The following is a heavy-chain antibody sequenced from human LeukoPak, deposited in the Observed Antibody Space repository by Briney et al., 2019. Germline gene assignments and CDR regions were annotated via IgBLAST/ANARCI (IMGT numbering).Heavy chain of an antibody. CDR2: IYYSGST. CDR1: GGSISSYY. J-gene: IGHJ4*02. D-gene: IGHD5-24*01. V-gene: IGHV4-59*01. CDR3: ARDKWGDGFNFDY. Sequence: PSHTLSLTCTVSGGSISSYYWSWIRRPPGKGLEWIGYIYYSGSTNYNPSLKSRVTISVDTSKNQFSLKLSSVTAADTAVYYCARDKWGDGFNFDYGAQGTVVTVSS.